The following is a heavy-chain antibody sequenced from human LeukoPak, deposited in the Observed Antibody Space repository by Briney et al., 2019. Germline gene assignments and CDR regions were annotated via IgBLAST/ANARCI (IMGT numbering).Heavy chain of an antibody. Sequence: SQRLSCTASGFTFGDYAMSWFRQAPGKGQEWVGFIRSKAYGGTTEHAASVKGRFTISRDDSKSIAYLQMNSLKTEDTAVYYCTRDRITMIVVAADDAFDIWGQGTMVTVSS. CDR2: IRSKAYGGTT. CDR1: GFTFGDYA. J-gene: IGHJ3*02. D-gene: IGHD3-22*01. V-gene: IGHV3-49*03. CDR3: TRDRITMIVVAADDAFDI.